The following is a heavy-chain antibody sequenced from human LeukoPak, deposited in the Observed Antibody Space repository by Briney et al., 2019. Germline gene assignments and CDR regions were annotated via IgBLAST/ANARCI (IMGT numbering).Heavy chain of an antibody. J-gene: IGHJ4*02. CDR1: GFTFSSYA. D-gene: IGHD4-23*01. CDR3: VKDPFYGGNPLYYFDY. Sequence: AGGSLRLSCSASGFTFSSYAMHWVHQAPGKGLECVSALTGDGGRTYYADSVKGRFTISRDNSKNTLYLQMSSLRVEDTAVYYCVKDPFYGGNPLYYFDYWGQGTLVAVSS. CDR2: LTGDGGRT. V-gene: IGHV3-64D*06.